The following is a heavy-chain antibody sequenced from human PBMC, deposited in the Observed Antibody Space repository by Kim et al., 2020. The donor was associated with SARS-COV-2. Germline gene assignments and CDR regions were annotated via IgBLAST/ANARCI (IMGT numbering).Heavy chain of an antibody. CDR3: AKDTTATSPVYYYGMDV. Sequence: KGRFTISRDNSKNTLYLQMNSLRAEDTAVYYCAKDTTATSPVYYYGMDVWGQGTTVTVSS. V-gene: IGHV3-23*01. D-gene: IGHD4-17*01. J-gene: IGHJ6*02.